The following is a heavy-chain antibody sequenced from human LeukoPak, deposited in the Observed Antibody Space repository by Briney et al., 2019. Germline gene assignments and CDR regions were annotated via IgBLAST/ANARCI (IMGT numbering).Heavy chain of an antibody. Sequence: TSDTLSLTCAVSIHSISSSNWWGWIRQPPGKGLEWIGNIYYSGTTYYNPSLKSRVTMSVDTSKNQFSLKLSSVTAVDTAVYYCARNTYCNILTGYYGYFDLWGRGTLVTVSS. CDR3: ARNTYCNILTGYYGYFDL. CDR2: IYYSGTT. D-gene: IGHD3-9*01. V-gene: IGHV4-28*01. CDR1: IHSISSSNW. J-gene: IGHJ2*01.